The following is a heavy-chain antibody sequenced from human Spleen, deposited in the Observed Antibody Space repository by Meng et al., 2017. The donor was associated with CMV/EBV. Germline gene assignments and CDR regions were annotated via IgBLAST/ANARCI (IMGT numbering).Heavy chain of an antibody. J-gene: IGHJ5*02. Sequence: GESLKISCVGSRFTFKNAWMSWVRQAPGKGLEWVGRIKSKVDGGPTDYAVPVKGTFSILRDDSKNTMYLEMNNRKNEDTAGYYCTMLALGMELLSPDWFDPWGLGTLVTVSS. CDR1: RFTFKNAW. CDR2: IKSKVDGGPT. CDR3: TMLALGMELLSPDWFDP. D-gene: IGHD2-15*01. V-gene: IGHV3-15*01.